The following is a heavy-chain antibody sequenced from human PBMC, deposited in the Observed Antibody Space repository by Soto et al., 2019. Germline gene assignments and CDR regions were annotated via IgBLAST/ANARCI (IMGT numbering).Heavy chain of an antibody. CDR3: ARDTITLVRGVITDYYYGMEV. Sequence: SETLSLTCTVSGGSISSYYWSWIRQPAGKGLEWIGRIYTSGSTNYNPSLKSRVTMSVDTSKNQFSLKLSSVTAADTAVYYCARDTITLVRGVITDYYYGMEVWGQGTRVTVSS. V-gene: IGHV4-4*07. D-gene: IGHD3-10*01. J-gene: IGHJ6*02. CDR1: GGSISSYY. CDR2: IYTSGST.